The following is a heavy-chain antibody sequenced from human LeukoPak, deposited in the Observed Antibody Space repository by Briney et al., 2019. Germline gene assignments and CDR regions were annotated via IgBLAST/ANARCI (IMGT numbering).Heavy chain of an antibody. CDR1: GGSVSSGSYY. D-gene: IGHD3-3*01. CDR2: IYYSGST. Sequence: PSETLSLTCTVSGGSVSSGSYYWSWIRQPPGKGLEWIGYIYYSGSTNYNPSLKSRVTISVGTSKNQFSLKLSSVTAADTAVYYCARHRSYYDFWSGYYPDVFDYWGQGTLVTVSS. CDR3: ARHRSYYDFWSGYYPDVFDY. V-gene: IGHV4-61*01. J-gene: IGHJ4*02.